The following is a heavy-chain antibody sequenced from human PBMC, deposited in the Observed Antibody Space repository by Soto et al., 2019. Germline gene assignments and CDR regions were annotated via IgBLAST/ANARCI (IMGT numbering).Heavy chain of an antibody. V-gene: IGHV3-30*03. Sequence: QVQLVESGGGVVQPGTSLRLACAASGFTLSNIGMQWVRQAPGKGLEWVAVISAGGNTKYYTGSVKGRFTISRDNSKNTLHLQVNSLRTEDTALYYCARAPGHSVHSSGWQIDYWGQGTLVTVSS. CDR1: GFTLSNIG. CDR3: ARAPGHSVHSSGWQIDY. CDR2: ISAGGNTK. J-gene: IGHJ4*02. D-gene: IGHD6-19*01.